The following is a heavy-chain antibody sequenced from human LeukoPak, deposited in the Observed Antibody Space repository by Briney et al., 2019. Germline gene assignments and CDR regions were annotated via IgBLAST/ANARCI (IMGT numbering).Heavy chain of an antibody. CDR3: AKGLQHTIFGVDV. CDR2: ISGGGGST. Sequence: PGGSLRLSCTASGYTFSTYAMSWVRQAPGKGLEWVSVISGGGGSTYSADSVKGRFTVSRDNSKNTVYLQMSSLRAEDTAVYYCAKGLQHTIFGVDVCGQGTSVIVSS. CDR1: GYTFSTYA. D-gene: IGHD3-3*01. J-gene: IGHJ6*02. V-gene: IGHV3-23*01.